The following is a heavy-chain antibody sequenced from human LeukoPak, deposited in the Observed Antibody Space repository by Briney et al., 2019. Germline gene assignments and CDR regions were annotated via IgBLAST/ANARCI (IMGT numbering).Heavy chain of an antibody. D-gene: IGHD3-10*01. CDR1: GGSFSGYY. Sequence: PSETLSLTCAVHGGSFSGYYWSWIRQPPGKGLEWIGEINHSGSTNYNPSLKSRVTISVDTSKNQFSLKLSSVTAADTAVYYCARRKNTAIAMVRGVRGGLNWFDPWGQGTLVTVSS. CDR3: ARRKNTAIAMVRGVRGGLNWFDP. J-gene: IGHJ5*02. CDR2: INHSGST. V-gene: IGHV4-34*01.